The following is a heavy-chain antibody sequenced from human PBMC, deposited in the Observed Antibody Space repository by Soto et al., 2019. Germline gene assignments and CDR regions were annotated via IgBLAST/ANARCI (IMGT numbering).Heavy chain of an antibody. CDR2: ISGSGGST. CDR3: EKCLSNYYYYGMDV. J-gene: IGHJ6*02. CDR1: GFTFSSYA. Sequence: PWGSLRLSCASSGFTFSSYAMSWVRQAPGKGLEWVSAISGSGGSTYYADSVKGRFTISRDNSKNTLYLQMNSLRAEDTAVYYCEKCLSNYYYYGMDVWGQGTTVTGSS. V-gene: IGHV3-23*01.